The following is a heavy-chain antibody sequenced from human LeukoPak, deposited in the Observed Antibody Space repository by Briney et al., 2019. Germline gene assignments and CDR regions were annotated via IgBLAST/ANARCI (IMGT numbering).Heavy chain of an antibody. CDR1: GDTLSELT. V-gene: IGHV1-24*01. Sequence: ASVKVSCKVSGDTLSELTMHWVRQAPGKGLEWMGGFDPGAGEILYAQLFQGRVTMTEDTSTDTAYMELTSLRSEDSGVYFCAAGGIYSLLDYWGQGTLVTVSS. CDR2: FDPGAGEI. CDR3: AAGGIYSLLDY. J-gene: IGHJ4*02. D-gene: IGHD3-10*01.